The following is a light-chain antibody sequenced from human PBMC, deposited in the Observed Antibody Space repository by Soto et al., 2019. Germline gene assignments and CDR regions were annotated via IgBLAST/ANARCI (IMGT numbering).Light chain of an antibody. CDR2: EVR. V-gene: IGLV2-14*01. Sequence: QSVLTQPPSVSAPPGQSITISCTGTTSDYVSWYQQHPGNVPKVLIYEVRKRPSGISNRFSGSKSGNTASLTISGLQAEDVADYYCCSHTSGNSLVFGSGTKVTVL. CDR1: TSDY. J-gene: IGLJ1*01. CDR3: CSHTSGNSLV.